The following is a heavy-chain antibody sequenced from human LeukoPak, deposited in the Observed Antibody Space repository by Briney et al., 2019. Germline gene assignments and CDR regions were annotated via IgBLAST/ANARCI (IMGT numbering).Heavy chain of an antibody. D-gene: IGHD2-8*01. V-gene: IGHV3-21*01. CDR3: ARDREAMAGYYFDY. CDR2: ISSSGSFT. Sequence: AGGSLRLSCAASRFTFNTYAMSWVRQAAGKGLEWVSSISSSGSFTYYADSVKGRFTISRDNAKNSLYLQMNSLRAEDTAVYYCARDREAMAGYYFDYWGQGTLVTVSS. CDR1: RFTFNTYA. J-gene: IGHJ4*02.